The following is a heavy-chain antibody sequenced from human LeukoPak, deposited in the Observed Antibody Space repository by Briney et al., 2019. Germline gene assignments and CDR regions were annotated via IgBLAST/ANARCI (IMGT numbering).Heavy chain of an antibody. V-gene: IGHV3-64*01. CDR3: ARDRILDI. J-gene: IGHJ3*02. CDR2: ISSNGGST. Sequence: GGSLRLSCAASGFTFSSYATHWVRQAPGKGLEYVSAISSNGGSTYYANSVKGRFTISRDNSKNTPYLQMGSLRAEDMAVYYCARDRILDIWGQGTMVTVSS. CDR1: GFTFSSYA.